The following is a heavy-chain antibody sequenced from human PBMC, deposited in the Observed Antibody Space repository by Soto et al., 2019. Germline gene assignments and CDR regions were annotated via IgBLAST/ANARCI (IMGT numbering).Heavy chain of an antibody. J-gene: IGHJ5*02. CDR1: GYTFTTSA. V-gene: IGHV1-3*01. CDR2: IRAGDGYT. CDR3: ARNDFWSSNNWFEP. Sequence: ASVKLSCKTSGYTFTTSAIHWVRQAPGQSLEWMGLIRAGDGYTKYSQKFQGRVTFTRDTSARTAYMDLGSLRSEDTAVYFCARNDFWSSNNWFEPWGKGTLVTVSS. D-gene: IGHD3-3*01.